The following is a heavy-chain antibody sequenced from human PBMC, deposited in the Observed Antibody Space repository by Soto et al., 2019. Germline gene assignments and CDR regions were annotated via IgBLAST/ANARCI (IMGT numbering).Heavy chain of an antibody. D-gene: IGHD2-21*02. Sequence: TSETLSLTCTVSGGSISSYYWSWIRQPAGKGLEWIGRIYTSGSTNYNPSLKSRVTMSVDTSKNQFSLKLSSVTAADTAVYYCAREKDLAYCGGDCSARPATFDYWGQGTLVTVLL. V-gene: IGHV4-4*07. CDR3: AREKDLAYCGGDCSARPATFDY. J-gene: IGHJ4*02. CDR1: GGSISSYY. CDR2: IYTSGST.